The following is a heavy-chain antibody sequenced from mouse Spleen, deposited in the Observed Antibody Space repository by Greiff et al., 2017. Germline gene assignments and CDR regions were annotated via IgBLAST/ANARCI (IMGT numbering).Heavy chain of an antibody. Sequence: VQLKESGPELVKPGASVKISCKASGYSFTDYNMNWVKQSNGKSLEWIGVINPNYGTTSYNQKFKGKATLTVDQSSSTAYMQLNSLTSEDSAVYYCARPPLYDGYYEGFDYWGQGTTLTVSS. V-gene: IGHV1-39*01. J-gene: IGHJ2*01. CDR3: ARPPLYDGYYEGFDY. CDR1: GYSFTDYN. CDR2: INPNYGTT. D-gene: IGHD2-3*01.